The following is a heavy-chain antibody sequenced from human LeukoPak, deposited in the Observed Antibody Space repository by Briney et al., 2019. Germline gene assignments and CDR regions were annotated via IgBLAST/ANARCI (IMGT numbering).Heavy chain of an antibody. Sequence: PGGSLRLSCAASGFTFSSYSMNWVRQAPGKGLEWVSYISSSSSTIYYADSVKGRFTISRDNAKNSLYLQMNSLRGEDTAVYYCARDETHYYDSRGLDFDYWGQGTLVTVAS. D-gene: IGHD3-22*01. V-gene: IGHV3-48*01. J-gene: IGHJ4*02. CDR2: ISSSSSTI. CDR3: ARDETHYYDSRGLDFDY. CDR1: GFTFSSYS.